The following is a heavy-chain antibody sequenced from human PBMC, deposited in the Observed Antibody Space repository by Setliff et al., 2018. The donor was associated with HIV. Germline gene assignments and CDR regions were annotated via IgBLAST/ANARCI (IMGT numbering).Heavy chain of an antibody. D-gene: IGHD6-13*01. CDR1: GYTFTRYY. J-gene: IGHJ2*01. Sequence: ASVKVSCKASGYTFTRYYMHWVRQAPGQGLEWMGIINPSGGTTSYAQHFQDRVTTTRDTSTSTDYMELSSLRSDDTAVYYCARVSSSWTGGYFDLWGRGTLVTVSS. CDR2: INPSGGTT. V-gene: IGHV1-46*01. CDR3: ARVSSSWTGGYFDL.